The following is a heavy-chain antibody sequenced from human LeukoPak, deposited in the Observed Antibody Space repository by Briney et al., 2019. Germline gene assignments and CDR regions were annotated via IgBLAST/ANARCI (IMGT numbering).Heavy chain of an antibody. Sequence: GGSLRLSCAASGFTFISFGMHWVRQAPGKGLEWVALISYDGSNKYYADSVKGRFTISRDNSKNTLYLQMNSLRAEDTAVYYCAREIRTPTYYYDSSGNNLFDYWGQGTLVTVSS. CDR1: GFTFISFG. V-gene: IGHV3-30*05. D-gene: IGHD3-22*01. J-gene: IGHJ4*02. CDR3: AREIRTPTYYYDSSGNNLFDY. CDR2: ISYDGSNK.